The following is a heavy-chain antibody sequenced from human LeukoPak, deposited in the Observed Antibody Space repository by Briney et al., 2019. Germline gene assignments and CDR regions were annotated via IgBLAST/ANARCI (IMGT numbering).Heavy chain of an antibody. V-gene: IGHV3-23*01. CDR1: GFTFRSYA. J-gene: IGHJ4*02. Sequence: PGGSLRLSCAASGFTFRSYAMSWVRQAPGKGLEWVSVISGSGSTYYADSVKGRFTISRDNSKNTLYLQMNSLRAEDTAVYYCAKSHYYDSSGYVDYWGQGTLVTVSS. CDR2: ISGSGST. CDR3: AKSHYYDSSGYVDY. D-gene: IGHD3-22*01.